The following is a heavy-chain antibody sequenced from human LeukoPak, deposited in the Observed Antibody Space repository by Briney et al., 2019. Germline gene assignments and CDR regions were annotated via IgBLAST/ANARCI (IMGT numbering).Heavy chain of an antibody. J-gene: IGHJ6*02. CDR3: ARDYSYGHDGGMDV. D-gene: IGHD5-18*01. CDR1: GISFSTYA. Sequence: GGSLRLSCAASGISFSTYAMSWVRQAPGKGLEWVSTISGTGERTCYADSVKGRFTISRDNSKNTLYLQMNSLRADDTAVYYCARDYSYGHDGGMDVWGQGTTVTVSS. V-gene: IGHV3-23*01. CDR2: ISGTGERT.